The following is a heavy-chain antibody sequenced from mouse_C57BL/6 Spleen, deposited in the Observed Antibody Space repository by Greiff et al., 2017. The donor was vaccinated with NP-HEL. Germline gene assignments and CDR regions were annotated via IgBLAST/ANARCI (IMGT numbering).Heavy chain of an antibody. V-gene: IGHV5-4*01. J-gene: IGHJ1*03. Sequence: VQLKESGGGLVKPGGSLKLSCAASGFTFSSYAMSWVRQTPEKRLEWVATISDGGSYTYYPDNVKGRFTISRDNAKNNLYLQMSHLKSEETAMYYCAREITTVVPWYFEVWGTGTPVTVSS. CDR2: ISDGGSYT. CDR1: GFTFSSYA. D-gene: IGHD1-1*01. CDR3: AREITTVVPWYFEV.